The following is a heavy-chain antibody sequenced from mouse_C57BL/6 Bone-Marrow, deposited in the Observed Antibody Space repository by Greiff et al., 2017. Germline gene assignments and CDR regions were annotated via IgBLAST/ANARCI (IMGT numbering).Heavy chain of an antibody. CDR3: ARGLRAMDY. J-gene: IGHJ4*01. D-gene: IGHD2-2*01. V-gene: IGHV1-19*01. Sequence: VQLQQSGPVLVKPGASVKMSCKSSGYTFPDHYMNWVQQTPGKRLEWIGAINPYNGGTCYNQKFKGKATLTVDKSSSTAYMELNSLTSEDSAVYYCARGLRAMDYWGKGTSVTVSS. CDR2: INPYNGGT. CDR1: GYTFPDHY.